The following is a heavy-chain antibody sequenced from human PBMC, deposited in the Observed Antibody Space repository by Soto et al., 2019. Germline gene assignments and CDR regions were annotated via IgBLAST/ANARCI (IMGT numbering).Heavy chain of an antibody. CDR3: ARALDYYDSSGYLIYYFDY. V-gene: IGHV4-30-4*01. J-gene: IGHJ4*02. CDR1: GGSISSGDYY. D-gene: IGHD3-22*01. Sequence: SETLSLTCTVSGGSISSGDYYWSWIRQPPGKGLEWIGYIYYSGSTYYNPSLKSRVTISVDTSKNQFSLKLSSVTAADTAVYYCARALDYYDSSGYLIYYFDYWGQGTLVPVSS. CDR2: IYYSGST.